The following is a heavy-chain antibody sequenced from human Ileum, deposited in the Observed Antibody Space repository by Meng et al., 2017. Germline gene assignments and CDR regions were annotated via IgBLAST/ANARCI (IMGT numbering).Heavy chain of an antibody. V-gene: IGHV5-51*01. Sequence: GESLKISCKASGYSFVNHWIGWVRQVPGKGLEWVGVIYPPDSDTRYSPSFEGQVTISADKSISTAYLQWSSLKASDTAMYYCARRGDGYTLRHFDLWGRGTLVTVSS. CDR3: ARRGDGYTLRHFDL. CDR2: IYPPDSDT. CDR1: GYSFVNHW. J-gene: IGHJ2*01. D-gene: IGHD5-24*01.